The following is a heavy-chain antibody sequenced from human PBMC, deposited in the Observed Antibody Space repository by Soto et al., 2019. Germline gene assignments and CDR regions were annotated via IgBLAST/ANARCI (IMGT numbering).Heavy chain of an antibody. CDR3: SIVTAYGMDV. D-gene: IGHD1-20*01. J-gene: IGHJ6*02. Sequence: QVQLEQSGAEVKKPGSSLKVSFKATGGTFNKYAISWVRQAPGQGLEWMAGIIPVYGTPNYAQRFQHRVTIIADESTTTAYMEVNSLTAEDTAIYYCSIVTAYGMDVWGPGTTVIVSS. CDR1: GGTFNKYA. V-gene: IGHV1-69*01. CDR2: IIPVYGTP.